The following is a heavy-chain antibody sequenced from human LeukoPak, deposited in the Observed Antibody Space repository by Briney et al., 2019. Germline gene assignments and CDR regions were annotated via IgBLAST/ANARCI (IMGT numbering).Heavy chain of an antibody. D-gene: IGHD2-8*01. J-gene: IGHJ6*03. Sequence: KASETLSLTCTVSGGSISSSSYYWGWIRQPPGKGLEWIGSIYYSGSTYYNPSLKSRVTISVDTSKNQFSLKLSSVTAADTAVYYCARVGRYCTNGVCYTGYYYYYMDVWGKGTTVTVSS. CDR3: ARVGRYCTNGVCYTGYYYYYMDV. CDR2: IYYSGST. CDR1: GGSISSSSYY. V-gene: IGHV4-39*07.